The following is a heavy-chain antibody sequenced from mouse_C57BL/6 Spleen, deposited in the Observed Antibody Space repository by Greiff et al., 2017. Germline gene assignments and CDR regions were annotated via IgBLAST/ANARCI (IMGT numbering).Heavy chain of an antibody. D-gene: IGHD1-1*01. CDR1: GYTFTSYG. CDR2: IYPRSGNT. Sequence: VQRVESGAELARPGASVKLSCKASGYTFTSYGISWVKQRTGQGLEWIGEIYPRSGNTYYNEKFKGKATLTADKSSSTAYMELRSLTSEDSAVYFCARERDYGSSYYFDYWGQGTTLTVSS. J-gene: IGHJ2*01. V-gene: IGHV1-81*01. CDR3: ARERDYGSSYYFDY.